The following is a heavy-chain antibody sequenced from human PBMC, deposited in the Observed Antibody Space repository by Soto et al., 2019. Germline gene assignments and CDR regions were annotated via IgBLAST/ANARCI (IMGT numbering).Heavy chain of an antibody. D-gene: IGHD3-9*01. J-gene: IGHJ5*02. CDR1: GGNNGGADSY. CDR3: AWDFERSAIGP. Sequence: PSETLPLPCVVSGGNNGGADSYCIWIRKTPGKGLEWIGYIAYSGDTYYNPSLRRRVTISADRSENKFVVTLKSVTAADTAVYFCAWDFERSAIGPWGQGISVTVSS. V-gene: IGHV4-31*11. CDR2: IAYSGDT.